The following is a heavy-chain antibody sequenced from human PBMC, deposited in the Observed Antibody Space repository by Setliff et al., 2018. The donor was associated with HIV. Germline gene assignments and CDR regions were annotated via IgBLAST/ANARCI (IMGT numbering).Heavy chain of an antibody. CDR3: AKDWRRPFVVLP. CDR2: ISSSGDKT. V-gene: IGHV3-23*01. D-gene: IGHD2-2*01. J-gene: IGHJ4*02. CDR1: GFTFSDPA. Sequence: GGSLRLSCAASGFTFSDPAMSWVRQAPGKGLEWVSAISSSGDKTYYADSVKGRFAISRDNAKNMLYLQMSSLRAEDTALYYCAKDWRRPFVVLPWGQGILVTVSS.